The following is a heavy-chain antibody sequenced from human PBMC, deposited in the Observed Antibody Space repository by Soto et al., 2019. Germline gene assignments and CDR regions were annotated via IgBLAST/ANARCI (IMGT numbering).Heavy chain of an antibody. D-gene: IGHD1-26*01. CDR2: ITYDGSTD. CDR3: AKDSGIGGSYYVGDY. V-gene: IGHV3-30*18. Sequence: QVHLVESGGGVVQPGRSLRLSCAASGFTFSSYGMHWARQAPGNGLEWVAVITYDGSTDYYVDSVKGRFTISRDNSKNSLNLQMKSLRAEDTAVYYCAKDSGIGGSYYVGDYWGQGTLVTVSS. J-gene: IGHJ4*02. CDR1: GFTFSSYG.